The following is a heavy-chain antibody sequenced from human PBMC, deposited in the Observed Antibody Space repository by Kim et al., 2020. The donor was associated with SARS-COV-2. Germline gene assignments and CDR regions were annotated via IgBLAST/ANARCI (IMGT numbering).Heavy chain of an antibody. CDR2: K. CDR3: AREIVSYYGMDV. D-gene: IGHD1-26*01. Sequence: KYHPDSVKGRFTISRDNSKNTLYLQMNSLRAEDTAVYYCAREIVSYYGMDVWGQGTTVTVSS. V-gene: IGHV3-30*01. J-gene: IGHJ6*02.